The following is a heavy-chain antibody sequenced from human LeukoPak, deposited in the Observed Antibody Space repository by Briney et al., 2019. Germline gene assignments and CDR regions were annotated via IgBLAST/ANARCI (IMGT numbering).Heavy chain of an antibody. J-gene: IGHJ3*02. CDR2: INTNTGNP. CDR3: ARVRSGWPNDAFDI. V-gene: IGHV7-4-1*02. D-gene: IGHD6-19*01. CDR1: GYTFTSYA. Sequence: ASVKVSCKASGYTFTSYAMNWVRQAPGQGLEWMGWINTNTGNPTYAQGFTGRFVFSLDTSVSTAYLQISSLKAEDTAVYYCARVRSGWPNDAFDIWGQGTTVTVSS.